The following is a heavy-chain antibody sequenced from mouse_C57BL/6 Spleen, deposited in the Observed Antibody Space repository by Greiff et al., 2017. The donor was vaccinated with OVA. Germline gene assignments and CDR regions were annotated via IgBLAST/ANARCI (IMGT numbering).Heavy chain of an antibody. J-gene: IGHJ1*03. CDR3: ARDYSNYWYFDV. CDR2: IHPNSGST. V-gene: IGHV1-64*01. CDR1: GYSFTSYW. Sequence: VQLQQPGAELVKPGASVKLSCKASGYSFTSYWMHWVKQRPGQGLEWMGMIHPNSGSTNYNEKFKSKATLTVDKYSSTAYMQLSILTSEDSPVKYCARDYSNYWYFDVWGTGTTVTVSS. D-gene: IGHD2-5*01.